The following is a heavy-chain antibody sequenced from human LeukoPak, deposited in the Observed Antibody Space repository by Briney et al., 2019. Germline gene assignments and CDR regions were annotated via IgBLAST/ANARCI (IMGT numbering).Heavy chain of an antibody. CDR2: VGIAADT. D-gene: IGHD1-14*01. V-gene: IGHV3-13*01. Sequence: GGSLRLSCAASGFTFNNYEMHWVRQTAGKGLEWVSAVGIAADTFYAGSVKGRFSISRDYAESSLFLQMNSLRAGDTAAYYCAREGRMGTADAFDVWGQGTMVTVSS. J-gene: IGHJ3*01. CDR1: GFTFNNYE. CDR3: AREGRMGTADAFDV.